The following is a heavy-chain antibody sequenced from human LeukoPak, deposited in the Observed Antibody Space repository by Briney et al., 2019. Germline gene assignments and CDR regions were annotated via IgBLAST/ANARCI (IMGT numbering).Heavy chain of an antibody. J-gene: IGHJ4*02. CDR3: ARVGHPHYDFWSGYQLPRSPFDY. CDR2: ISAYNGNT. D-gene: IGHD3-3*01. V-gene: IGHV1-18*01. Sequence: ASVKVSCKASGYTFTSYGISWVRQAPGQGLEWMGWISAYNGNTNYAQKLQGRVTMTTDTSTSTAYMELRSLRSDDTAVYYCARVGHPHYDFWSGYQLPRSPFDYWGQGTLVTVSS. CDR1: GYTFTSYG.